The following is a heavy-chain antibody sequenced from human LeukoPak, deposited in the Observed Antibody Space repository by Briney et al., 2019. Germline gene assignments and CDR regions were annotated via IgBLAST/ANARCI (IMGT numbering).Heavy chain of an antibody. Sequence: GASVKVSCKASGYTFTGFAVHWVRQAPGQRPEWMGWMNIGNGNTKYSQNFQDRITFIRDTSANTVYMELSSLRSEDTAVYYCARSEILDYYYGSGRYFDYWGQGSLVTVSS. D-gene: IGHD3-10*01. CDR3: ARSEILDYYYGSGRYFDY. CDR2: MNIGNGNT. V-gene: IGHV1-3*04. CDR1: GYTFTGFA. J-gene: IGHJ4*02.